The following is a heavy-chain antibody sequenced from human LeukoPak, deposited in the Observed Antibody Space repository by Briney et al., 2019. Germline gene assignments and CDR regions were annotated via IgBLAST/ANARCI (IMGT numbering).Heavy chain of an antibody. CDR3: ARRGYGSGSFNRYYFDY. D-gene: IGHD3-10*01. V-gene: IGHV4-59*08. J-gene: IGHJ4*02. Sequence: NPSETLSLTCTVSGGSISSYYWSWIRQPPGKGLEWIGYIYYSGSTNYNPSLKSRVTISVDTSKNQFSLKLSSVTAADTAAYYCARRGYGSGSFNRYYFDYWGQGTLVTVSS. CDR2: IYYSGST. CDR1: GGSISSYY.